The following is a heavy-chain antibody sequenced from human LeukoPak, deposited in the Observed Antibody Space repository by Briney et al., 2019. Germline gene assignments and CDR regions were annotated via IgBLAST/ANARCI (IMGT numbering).Heavy chain of an antibody. V-gene: IGHV3-23*01. Sequence: GGSLRLSCAASGFTFSNYAMSWVRQAPGNGLEWVSAIHYSGGSTYYADSVKGRFTISRDNSKNTLYLHMNSLRAEDTAVYYCAKVIREVDMSYDYWGQGALVTASS. CDR3: AKVIREVDMSYDY. CDR1: GFTFSNYA. D-gene: IGHD5-24*01. CDR2: IHYSGGST. J-gene: IGHJ4*02.